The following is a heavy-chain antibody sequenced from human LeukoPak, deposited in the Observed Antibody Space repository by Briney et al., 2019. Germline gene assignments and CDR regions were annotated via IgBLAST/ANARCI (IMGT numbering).Heavy chain of an antibody. CDR3: AKRAVVIRVFLVGFHKEAYYFES. Sequence: GGSLRLSCAASGFTFSSYSMDRVRQAPGKGLEGVSSISSSSSYIYYADSVKGRVTISRDNPKNTLFLQMNSLRADDTAVYFCAKRAVVIRVFLVGFHKEAYYFESWGQGALVTVSS. D-gene: IGHD3/OR15-3a*01. CDR1: GFTFSSYS. CDR2: ISSSSSYI. V-gene: IGHV3-21*04. J-gene: IGHJ4*02.